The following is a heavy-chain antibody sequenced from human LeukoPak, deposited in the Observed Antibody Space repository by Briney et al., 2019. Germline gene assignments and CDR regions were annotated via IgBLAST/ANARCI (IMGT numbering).Heavy chain of an antibody. J-gene: IGHJ4*02. Sequence: GGSLRLSCAASGFTFSAYAMAWVRQAPGKGLECVSHITTGGSSTFHADSVKGRFTISRDNAKDSLYLQMNSLRGEDTAVYYCARVRYDSGWYDYWGQGALVIVSS. CDR1: GFTFSAYA. V-gene: IGHV3-48*04. D-gene: IGHD6-19*01. CDR2: ITTGGSST. CDR3: ARVRYDSGWYDY.